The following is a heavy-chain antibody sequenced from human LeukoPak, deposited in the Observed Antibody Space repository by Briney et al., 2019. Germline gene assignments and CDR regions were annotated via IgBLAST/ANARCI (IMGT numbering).Heavy chain of an antibody. D-gene: IGHD2-2*01. CDR2: INPNSGGT. V-gene: IGHV1-2*02. Sequence: ASVKVSFKASGYTFTGYYMHWVRQAPGQGLEWMGWINPNSGGTNYAQKFQGRVTMTRDTSISTAYMELSRLRSDDTAVHYCAREPAAWAHTYYYYYYGMDVWGQGTLVTVSS. CDR3: AREPAAWAHTYYYYYYGMDV. J-gene: IGHJ6*02. CDR1: GYTFTGYY.